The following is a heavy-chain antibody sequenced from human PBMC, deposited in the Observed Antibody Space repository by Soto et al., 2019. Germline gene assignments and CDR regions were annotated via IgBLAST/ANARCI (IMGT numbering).Heavy chain of an antibody. J-gene: IGHJ3*01. CDR1: GVTCRSHG. V-gene: IGHV3-23*01. CDR2: ITDKGGRA. CDR3: AKGPCDIRDAFDF. Sequence: GGSMRLSCGAAGVTCRSHGMSWVRQATGKWLEWVSAITDKGGRAVYACAVKGRFTISKDHPKSTLYLQTNSLSAQDAAVYHPAKGPCDIRDAFDFWGRGTVVTVSS.